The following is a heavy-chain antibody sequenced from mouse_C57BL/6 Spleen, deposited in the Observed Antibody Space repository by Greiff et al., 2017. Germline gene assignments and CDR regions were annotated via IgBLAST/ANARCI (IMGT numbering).Heavy chain of an antibody. CDR1: GYTFTDYY. CDR3: GRQGWGDLKSAMDY. J-gene: IGHJ4*01. V-gene: IGHV1-19*01. CDR2: INPYNGGT. D-gene: IGHD1-3*01. Sequence: EVQLVESGPVLVKPGASVKMSCKASGYTFTDYYMNWVKQSNGKSLAWIGVINPYNGGTSYNQKFKGKATLTVDKSSSTADMELNSLTSEYSAVYYGGRQGWGDLKSAMDYWGQGTSVTVSS.